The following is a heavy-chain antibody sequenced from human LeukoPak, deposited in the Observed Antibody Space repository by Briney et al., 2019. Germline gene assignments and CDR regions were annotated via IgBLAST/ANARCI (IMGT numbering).Heavy chain of an antibody. CDR3: AKFPMIVVVITTLYFDY. J-gene: IGHJ4*02. V-gene: IGHV3-23*01. CDR2: ISGSGGST. Sequence: PGGSLRLSCAASGFTFSSYAMSWVRQAPGKGLEWVSAISGSGGSTYYADSVKGRFTISRDNSKNTLYLQMNSLRAEDTAVYYCAKFPMIVVVITTLYFDYWGQGTLVTVSS. CDR1: GFTFSSYA. D-gene: IGHD3-22*01.